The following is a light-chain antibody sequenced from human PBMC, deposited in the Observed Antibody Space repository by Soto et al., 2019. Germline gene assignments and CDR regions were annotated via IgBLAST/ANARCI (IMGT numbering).Light chain of an antibody. CDR2: EDN. V-gene: IGLV6-57*04. CDR3: QSNYSSDFV. CDR1: SGSIASRY. J-gene: IGLJ2*01. Sequence: NFMLTQPHSVSESPGKTVTISCTRSSGSIASRYVQWYQQRPGSAPTTVIYEDNQRPSGVPDRFAGSIDSSSNSASLTIFGLKTADEADYFCQSNYSSDFVFGGGTKLTVL.